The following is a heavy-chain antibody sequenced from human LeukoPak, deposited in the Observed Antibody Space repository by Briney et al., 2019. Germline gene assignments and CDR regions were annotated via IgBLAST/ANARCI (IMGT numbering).Heavy chain of an antibody. J-gene: IGHJ4*02. D-gene: IGHD5-12*01. Sequence: GGSLRLSCAASGFTFGSYAIHWVRQAPGKGLEWVAVDGNNNYYRDSVKGRFTISGDNSKNTVYLQMNSLRAEDTAMYFCAREAYSAYDVGFEDWGQGTLVTVSS. CDR2: DGNNN. V-gene: IGHV3-30-3*01. CDR1: GFTFGSYA. CDR3: AREAYSAYDVGFED.